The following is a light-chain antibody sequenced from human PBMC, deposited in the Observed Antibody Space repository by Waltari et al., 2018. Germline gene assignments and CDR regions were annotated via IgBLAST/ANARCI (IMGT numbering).Light chain of an antibody. CDR2: DVS. J-gene: IGLJ2*01. Sequence: HSALTQPASVSGSPGQSITISCTGTSSDVGGYNYVSWYQQHPGKAPKLMFYDVSNRPSGVSNCVSGSKSGNTASLTISVLQAEDEADYYCSSYISSDTLELFGGGTSLTVL. CDR3: SSYISSDTLEL. V-gene: IGLV2-14*03. CDR1: SSDVGGYNY.